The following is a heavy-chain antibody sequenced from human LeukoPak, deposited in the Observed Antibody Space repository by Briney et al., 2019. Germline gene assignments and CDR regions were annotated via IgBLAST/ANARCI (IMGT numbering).Heavy chain of an antibody. D-gene: IGHD3-10*01. CDR1: GFTFSSYA. Sequence: PGGSLRLSCAASGFTFSSYAMSWFRQAPGKGLEWVSAISGSGGSTYYADSVKGRFTISRDNSKNTLYLQMNSLRAEDTAVYYCAKEGQRSSGSYYVYWGQGTLVTVSS. J-gene: IGHJ4*02. CDR2: ISGSGGST. V-gene: IGHV3-23*01. CDR3: AKEGQRSSGSYYVY.